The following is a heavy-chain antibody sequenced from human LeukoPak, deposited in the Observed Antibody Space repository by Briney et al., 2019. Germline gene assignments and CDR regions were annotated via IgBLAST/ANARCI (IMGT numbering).Heavy chain of an antibody. CDR3: ARSPILEWSFDY. CDR1: GGSISSGDYY. J-gene: IGHJ4*02. D-gene: IGHD3-3*01. V-gene: IGHV4-30-4*08. CDR2: IYYSGST. Sequence: SQTLSLTCTVSGGSISSGDYYWSWIRQPPGKGLEWIGYIYYSGSTYYNPSLKSRVTISVDTSKNQFSLKLSSVTAADTAVYYCARSPILEWSFDYWGQGTLVTVSS.